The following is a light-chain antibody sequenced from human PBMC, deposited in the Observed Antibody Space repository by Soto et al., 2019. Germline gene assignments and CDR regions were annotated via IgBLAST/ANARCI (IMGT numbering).Light chain of an antibody. Sequence: QSLLTHPASLSGSPGQSITISCTATSSDVGGYNYVSWFQQYPGKAPKLMIYEVINRPSGVSNRFSGSKSGNTASLIISGLQAEDEADYYCSSYTSSSTLVFGGGTKVTVL. CDR1: SSDVGGYNY. V-gene: IGLV2-14*01. CDR2: EVI. CDR3: SSYTSSSTLV. J-gene: IGLJ2*01.